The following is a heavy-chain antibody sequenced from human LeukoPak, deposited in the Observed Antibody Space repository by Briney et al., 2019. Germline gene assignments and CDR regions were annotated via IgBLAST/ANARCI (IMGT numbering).Heavy chain of an antibody. J-gene: IGHJ4*02. D-gene: IGHD3-22*01. CDR1: GGSISSGDYY. CDR2: IYYSGST. Sequence: MTSETLSLTCTVSGGSISSGDYYWSWIRQPPGKGLEWIVYIYYSGSTYYNPSLKSRVTISVDTSKNQFSLKLSSVTAADTAVYYCARDNYYDSSGYGEYYFDYWGQGTLVTVSS. CDR3: ARDNYYDSSGYGEYYFDY. V-gene: IGHV4-30-4*01.